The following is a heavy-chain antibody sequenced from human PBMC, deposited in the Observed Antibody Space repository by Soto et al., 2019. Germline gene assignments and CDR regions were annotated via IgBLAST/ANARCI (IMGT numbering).Heavy chain of an antibody. CDR3: AGDVKAAQNNWFDP. J-gene: IGHJ5*02. CDR1: GFTFSDYY. CDR2: ISSSGSTI. D-gene: IGHD6-6*01. V-gene: IGHV3-11*01. Sequence: PGGSLRLSCAASGFTFSDYYMSWIRQAPGKGLEWVSYISSSGSTIYYADSVKGRFTISRDNAKNSLYLQMNSLRAEDTAVYYCAGDVKAAQNNWFDPWGQGTLVTVSS.